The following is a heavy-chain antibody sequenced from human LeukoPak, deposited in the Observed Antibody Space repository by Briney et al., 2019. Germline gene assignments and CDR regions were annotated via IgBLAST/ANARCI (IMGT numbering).Heavy chain of an antibody. CDR2: ISWNSGSI. D-gene: IGHD1-1*01. CDR1: GFTFDDYA. J-gene: IGHJ4*02. CDR3: AKGGTY. V-gene: IGHV3-9*01. Sequence: GRSLRLSCAASGFTFDDYAMHWVRQAPGKGLEWVSGISWNSGSINYAASVKGRFTISRDNAKNSLYLQMNGLRAEDTALYYCAKGGTYWGQGTLVTVSS.